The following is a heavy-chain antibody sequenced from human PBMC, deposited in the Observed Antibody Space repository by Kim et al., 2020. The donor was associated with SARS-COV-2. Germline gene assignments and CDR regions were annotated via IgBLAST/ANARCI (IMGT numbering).Heavy chain of an antibody. CDR3: ARSPDIVATISLDY. J-gene: IGHJ4*02. Sequence: YSQKFQGRVPMTRDTSASAAYMELSSLRSEDTAVYYCARSPDIVATISLDYWGQGTLVTVSS. V-gene: IGHV1-3*01. D-gene: IGHD5-12*01.